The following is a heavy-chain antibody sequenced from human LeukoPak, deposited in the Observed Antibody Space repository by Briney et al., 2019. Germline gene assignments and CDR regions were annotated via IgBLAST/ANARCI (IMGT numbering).Heavy chain of an antibody. CDR2: VSPYNGNT. V-gene: IGHV1-18*01. CDR1: GYTFTDYD. J-gene: IGHJ4*02. CDR3: ARNGRVRRVVKDLFEY. D-gene: IGHD3-10*01. Sequence: ASVRVSCRTSGYTFTDYDITWVRQAPGQGLEWMGRVSPYNGNTYYSQRFQDRVTITKDTSTGTAYMDLRNLRTDDTAMYYCARNGRVRRVVKDLFEYWGQGTLVAVSS.